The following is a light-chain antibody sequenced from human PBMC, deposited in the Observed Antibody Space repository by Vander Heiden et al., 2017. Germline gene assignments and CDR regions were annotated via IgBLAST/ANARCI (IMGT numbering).Light chain of an antibody. CDR3: QQSFNTPPLT. J-gene: IGKJ4*01. CDR2: AAS. Sequence: DIQMTQSPSSLSASVGDRVTITCRASQSISTYLNWYQQKPGKAPKLLIYAASNLQSGVPSRCSGSGSGTDFTLTISSLQPEDFANYYCQQSFNTPPLTFGGGTKVHIK. V-gene: IGKV1-39*01. CDR1: QSISTY.